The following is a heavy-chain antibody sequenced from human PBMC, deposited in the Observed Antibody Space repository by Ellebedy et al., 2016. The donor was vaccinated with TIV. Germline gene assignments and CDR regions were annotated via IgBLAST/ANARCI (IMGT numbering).Heavy chain of an antibody. Sequence: AASVKVSCKATGFTFTSYFMYWVRQAPGQGLDWMGTINPSVGHTTYAQKPQGRVTMPRAPSTSTVYMELNSRRSEETAVYYCARGGGYNWNDAYHFDYWGQGTLVAVSS. CDR1: GFTFTSYF. J-gene: IGHJ4*02. CDR2: INPSVGHT. D-gene: IGHD1-20*01. CDR3: ARGGGYNWNDAYHFDY. V-gene: IGHV1-46*01.